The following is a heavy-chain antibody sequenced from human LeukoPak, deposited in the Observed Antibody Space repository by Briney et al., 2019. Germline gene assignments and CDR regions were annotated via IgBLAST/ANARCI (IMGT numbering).Heavy chain of an antibody. Sequence: GGSLRLSCAASGFTFSSYGMSWVRQAPGKGLEWVSGISASGGYTYYADSVRGRFTVSRDSSKYTLYLQLNSLRAEDTAVYSCAKEAGSGWSYFDCWGQGTLVTVSS. CDR2: ISASGGYT. CDR3: AKEAGSGWSYFDC. V-gene: IGHV3-23*01. D-gene: IGHD6-19*01. J-gene: IGHJ4*02. CDR1: GFTFSSYG.